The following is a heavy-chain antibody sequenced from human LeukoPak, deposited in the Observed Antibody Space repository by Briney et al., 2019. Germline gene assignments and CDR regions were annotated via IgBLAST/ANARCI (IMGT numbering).Heavy chain of an antibody. D-gene: IGHD5-18*01. Sequence: GGSLRLSCAVSGFSFNDYTMNWVRQAPGKGLEWVSSINSGSASIYYVDSVKGRFTISRDYAKNSLYLQMDTLRAEDAAVYYCARDFYSYGMYYYGMDVWGQGTTVTVSS. CDR3: ARDFYSYGMYYYGMDV. CDR2: INSGSASI. J-gene: IGHJ6*02. V-gene: IGHV3-21*01. CDR1: GFSFNDYT.